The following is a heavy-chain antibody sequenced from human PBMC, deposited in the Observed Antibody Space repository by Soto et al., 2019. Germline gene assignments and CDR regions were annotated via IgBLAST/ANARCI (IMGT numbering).Heavy chain of an antibody. Sequence: QVQLQESGPGLVKPSETLSLTCTVSGGSISSYYWSWIRQPPGKGLEWVGHIYYSGSTNYNPSLKSRVTISVDTYKNQSSLKLSSVTAADTAVYYCARQSCSSTSCYSWVSWFDPWGQGTLVTVSS. CDR3: ARQSCSSTSCYSWVSWFDP. CDR1: GGSISSYY. J-gene: IGHJ5*02. CDR2: IYYSGST. D-gene: IGHD2-2*01. V-gene: IGHV4-59*08.